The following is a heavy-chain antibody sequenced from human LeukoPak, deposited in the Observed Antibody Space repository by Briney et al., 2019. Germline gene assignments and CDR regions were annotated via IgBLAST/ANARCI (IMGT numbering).Heavy chain of an antibody. V-gene: IGHV4-59*01. CDR3: ARASDYGDHGGHYYYYGVDV. D-gene: IGHD4-17*01. CDR1: GDSISSYY. J-gene: IGHJ6*02. Sequence: PETLSLTCTVSGDSISSYYWSWIRQPPGKGLEWIGYIYYSGSTNYNPSLRSRVTISVDTSKSQFSLNLSSVTAADTAVYYCARASDYGDHGGHYYYYGVDVWGQGTTVTVSS. CDR2: IYYSGST.